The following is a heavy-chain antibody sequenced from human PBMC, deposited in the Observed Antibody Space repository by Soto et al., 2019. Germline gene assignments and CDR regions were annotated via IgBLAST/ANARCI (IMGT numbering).Heavy chain of an antibody. V-gene: IGHV1-18*01. D-gene: IGHD2-2*01. CDR1: GYTFTSYG. CDR3: AREGYCISTRCRHYDYYGMDV. Sequence: QVQLVQSGAEVKKPGASVKVSCKASGYTFTSYGISWVRQAPGQGLEWMGWISAYYGDTNYAQKLQGRVTMTTDTSTSTAYMELRSLRSDDTAVYYCAREGYCISTRCRHYDYYGMDVWGQGTTVTVSS. CDR2: ISAYYGDT. J-gene: IGHJ6*02.